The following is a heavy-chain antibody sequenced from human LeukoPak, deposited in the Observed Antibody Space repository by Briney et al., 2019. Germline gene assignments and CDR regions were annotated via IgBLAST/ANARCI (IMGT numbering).Heavy chain of an antibody. Sequence: GGSLRLSCAASGFTVSSNYMSGVRQAPGKGLEWVSVIYSGGSTYYADSVKGRFTISRDNSKNTLYLQMNSLRAEDTAVYYCARDEVRGYSYGPHTDYWGQGTLVTVSS. D-gene: IGHD5-18*01. CDR3: ARDEVRGYSYGPHTDY. J-gene: IGHJ4*02. V-gene: IGHV3-66*02. CDR2: IYSGGST. CDR1: GFTVSSNY.